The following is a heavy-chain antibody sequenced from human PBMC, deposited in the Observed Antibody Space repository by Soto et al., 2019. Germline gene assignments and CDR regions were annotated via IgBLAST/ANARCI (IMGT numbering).Heavy chain of an antibody. CDR3: VRGRQQLVLWEHNDY. D-gene: IGHD6-13*01. CDR1: GYSFTSYW. Sequence: GESLKISCKGSGYSFTSYWISWVRQMPGKGLEWMGRIDPSDSYTNYSPSFQGHVTISADKSISTAYLQWSSLKASDTAMYYCVRGRQQLVLWEHNDYWGQGNLVTVSS. J-gene: IGHJ4*02. CDR2: IDPSDSYT. V-gene: IGHV5-10-1*01.